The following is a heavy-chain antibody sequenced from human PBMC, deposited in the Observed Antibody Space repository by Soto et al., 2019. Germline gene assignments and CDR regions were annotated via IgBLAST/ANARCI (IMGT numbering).Heavy chain of an antibody. V-gene: IGHV4-30-4*01. Sequence: NPSETLSLTCTVSGGSVSSGDYFWSWIRQPPGKGLEWIGYIYDSGSSYYNPSLKSRVTMSVFTSKNQFSLKLRSVTAADTAMYYCAREKGYISGPKNFDSWGQGTLVTVSS. CDR2: IYDSGSS. D-gene: IGHD5-12*01. J-gene: IGHJ4*02. CDR1: GGSVSSGDYF. CDR3: AREKGYISGPKNFDS.